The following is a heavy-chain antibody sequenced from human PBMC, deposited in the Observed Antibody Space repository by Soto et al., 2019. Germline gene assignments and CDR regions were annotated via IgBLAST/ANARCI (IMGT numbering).Heavy chain of an antibody. V-gene: IGHV4-4*02. CDR1: NGSMSNSNW. D-gene: IGHD2-21*01. Sequence: QVQLQESGPGLVKPSGTLSLTCGVSNGSMSNSNWWSWVRQPPGKGLEWIGEIHHSGSTNFNPSLKSRVSISIDKSKNLFSLTLSSVTAADTAVYFCARVLRVTLFREGIVDSYYMDGWGKGTTVTVAS. CDR2: IHHSGST. CDR3: ARVLRVTLFREGIVDSYYMDG. J-gene: IGHJ6*03.